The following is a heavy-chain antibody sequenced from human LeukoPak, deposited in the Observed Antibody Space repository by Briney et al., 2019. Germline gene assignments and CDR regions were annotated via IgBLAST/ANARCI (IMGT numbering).Heavy chain of an antibody. V-gene: IGHV3-72*01. Sequence: GGSLRLSCAASGFTLSDHYMDWVRQAPGKGLEWVGRSRNKAKNYTTEYAASVKGRFTISRDDSNNSLYLQMNSLETEDTAVYYCAGIMTSGSGSRASCHFDYWGQGTLVTVSS. J-gene: IGHJ4*02. CDR3: AGIMTSGSGSRASCHFDY. CDR1: GFTLSDHY. D-gene: IGHD3-10*01. CDR2: SRNKAKNYTT.